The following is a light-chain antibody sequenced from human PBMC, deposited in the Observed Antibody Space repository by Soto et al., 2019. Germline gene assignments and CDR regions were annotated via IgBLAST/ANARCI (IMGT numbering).Light chain of an antibody. CDR1: SSDVGSYNL. Sequence: QSALTQSAFASGPPGQTSTISGTGTSSDVGSYNLVSWYQQHPGKAPKLMIYEGSKRPSGVSNRFSGSKSGNTASLTISGLQAEDEADYYCCSYAGSSTFVFGTGTKVTVL. J-gene: IGLJ1*01. CDR2: EGS. CDR3: CSYAGSSTFV. V-gene: IGLV2-23*03.